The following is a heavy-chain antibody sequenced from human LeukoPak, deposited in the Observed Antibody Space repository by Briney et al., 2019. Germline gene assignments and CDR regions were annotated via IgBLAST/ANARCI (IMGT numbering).Heavy chain of an antibody. CDR3: AKQGGGARSALYYFEY. D-gene: IGHD2-21*01. Sequence: PGGFLRLSCAASGFTFSTYAMTWVRQAPGKGLEWVSAVSGSGGSTYYADSVKGRVTISRDNSKNTLYLQMNSLRAEDTALYYCAKQGGGARSALYYFEYWGQGTLVTVSS. J-gene: IGHJ4*02. CDR1: GFTFSTYA. V-gene: IGHV3-23*01. CDR2: VSGSGGST.